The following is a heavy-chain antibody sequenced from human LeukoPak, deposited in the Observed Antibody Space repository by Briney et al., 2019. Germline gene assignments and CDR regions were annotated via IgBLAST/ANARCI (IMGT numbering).Heavy chain of an antibody. CDR1: GFTFSSYW. CDR2: IKSDGSST. J-gene: IGHJ5*02. V-gene: IGHV3-74*01. Sequence: GGSLRLSCAASGFTFSSYWMHWVRQAPGKGLAWVLRIKSDGSSTTYADSVKGRFTISRDNAKNTLYLQMNSLRAEDTAVYYCARATLGYSSGWYDNWGQGTLVTVSS. CDR3: ARATLGYSSGWYDN. D-gene: IGHD6-19*01.